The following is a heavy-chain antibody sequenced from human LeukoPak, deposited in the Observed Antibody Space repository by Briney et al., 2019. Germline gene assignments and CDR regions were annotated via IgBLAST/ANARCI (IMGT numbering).Heavy chain of an antibody. CDR3: ARHRPYDILTGYYYYYYYMDV. D-gene: IGHD3-9*01. Sequence: PSETLSLTCTVSGGSISSSSYYWGWIRQPPGKGLEWIGSIYYSWSTYYNPSLKSRVTISVDTSKNQFSLKLSSVTAADTAVYYCARHRPYDILTGYYYYYYYMDVWGKGTTVTVSS. V-gene: IGHV4-39*01. CDR1: GGSISSSSYY. CDR2: IYYSWST. J-gene: IGHJ6*03.